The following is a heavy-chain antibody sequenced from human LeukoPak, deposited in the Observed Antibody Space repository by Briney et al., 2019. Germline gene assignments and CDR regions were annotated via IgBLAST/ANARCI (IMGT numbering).Heavy chain of an antibody. CDR2: IYYSGST. CDR3: ARGGWYLL. D-gene: IGHD6-19*01. CDR1: GGSISSSDYY. V-gene: IGHV4-30-4*08. J-gene: IGHJ4*02. Sequence: SETLSLTCTVSGGSISSSDYYWSWIRQPPGKGLEWIGYIYYSGSTYYNPSLKSRVTISVDTSKNHFSLKLSSVTAADTAVYYCARGGWYLLWGQGTLVTVSS.